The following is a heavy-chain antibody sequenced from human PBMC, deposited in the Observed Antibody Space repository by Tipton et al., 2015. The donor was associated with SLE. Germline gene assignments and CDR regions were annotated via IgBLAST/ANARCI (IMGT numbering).Heavy chain of an antibody. Sequence: TLSVTCTVSGGSVSSSSKYWAWIRQPPGKGLEWIGSICYTGTTTYYNSFLKSRVTMSVDTSKNQFSLRLTSVIAADTAVYYCARLHGYSYGLNWFDPWGQGTLISVSS. CDR1: GGSVSSSSKY. V-gene: IGHV4-39*07. D-gene: IGHD5-18*01. J-gene: IGHJ5*02. CDR2: ICYTGTTT. CDR3: ARLHGYSYGLNWFDP.